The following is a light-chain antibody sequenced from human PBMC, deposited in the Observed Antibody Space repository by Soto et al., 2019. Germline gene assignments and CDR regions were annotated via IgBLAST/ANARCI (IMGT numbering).Light chain of an antibody. J-gene: IGLJ1*01. CDR2: DVN. CDR1: SSDVGGYNS. CDR3: TSFTSRKTYV. V-gene: IGLV2-14*01. Sequence: QSALTQPASVSGSPGQSIAISCTGTSSDVGGYNSVSWFQQHPGTAPKLIIYDVNDRPSAVSDRFSGSKSGTTASLTISGLQTEDEADYYCTSFTSRKTYVFGTGTKLTVL.